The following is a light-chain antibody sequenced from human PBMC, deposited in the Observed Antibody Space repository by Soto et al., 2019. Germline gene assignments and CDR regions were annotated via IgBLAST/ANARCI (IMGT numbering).Light chain of an antibody. CDR2: DVN. CDR1: SSDVGGYNY. V-gene: IGLV2-14*03. CDR3: SSHSSSSTLVV. Sequence: QSALTQPASMSGSPGQSITISCTGTSSDVGGYNYVSWYRQHPGKAPKLMIYDVNNRPSGVSNRFSGSKSGNTASLTISGLDDEDEAEYYCSSHSSSSTLVVFGGGTKLTVL. J-gene: IGLJ2*01.